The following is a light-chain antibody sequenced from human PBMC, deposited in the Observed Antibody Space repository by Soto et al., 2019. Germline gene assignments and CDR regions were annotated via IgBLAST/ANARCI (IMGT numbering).Light chain of an antibody. CDR2: AAT. CDR3: QQSYNSPYT. Sequence: DIQMTQSPSSLSASLGDIVTITCRASQSINNYLNWYQQEEGKAPKLLIYAATRLQSGVPSRFSGSGSGTEFTLTFSSLQPGDFATYYCQQSYNSPYTFGLGTKVDIK. CDR1: QSINNY. J-gene: IGKJ2*01. V-gene: IGKV1-39*01.